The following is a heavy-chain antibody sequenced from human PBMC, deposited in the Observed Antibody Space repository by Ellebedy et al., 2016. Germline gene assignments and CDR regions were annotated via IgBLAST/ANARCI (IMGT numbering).Heavy chain of an antibody. CDR2: INSDGSST. D-gene: IGHD5-24*01. Sequence: GGSLRLSCAASGFTFSSYWMHWVRQAPGKGLVWVSRINSDGSSTSYADSVKGRFTISRDDSKNTLHLQMNSLGAEDVALYYCAEEVWLQPHYWGQGALVVVSS. J-gene: IGHJ4*02. CDR1: GFTFSSYW. V-gene: IGHV3-74*01. CDR3: AEEVWLQPHY.